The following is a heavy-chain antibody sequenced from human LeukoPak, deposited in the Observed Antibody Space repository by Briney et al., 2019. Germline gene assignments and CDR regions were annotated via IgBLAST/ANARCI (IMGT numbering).Heavy chain of an antibody. CDR1: GYSFTSYW. V-gene: IGHV5-51*01. CDR3: ARRGSSTYYFDY. D-gene: IGHD6-13*01. J-gene: IGHJ4*02. Sequence: GESLKISCKGSGYSFTSYWIGCVRQMPGEGLEWMGIIYPGDSDTRYSPSFQGQVTISADKSTSIAYLQWSSLKASDTAIYYCARRGSSTYYFDYWGQGTLVTVSS. CDR2: IYPGDSDT.